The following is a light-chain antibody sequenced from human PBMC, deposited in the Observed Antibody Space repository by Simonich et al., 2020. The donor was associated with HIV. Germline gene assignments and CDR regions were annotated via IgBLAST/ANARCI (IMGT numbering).Light chain of an antibody. J-gene: IGKJ3*01. CDR3: QQYNNWPSPFT. V-gene: IGKV3-15*01. CDR1: QSVSSN. CDR2: FAS. Sequence: EIVMTQSPATLSVSPGERATLSCRASQSVSSNLAWYQQKPGLAPRLLIYFASTRATGIPARVSGSGFGTEFTLTISSTQSEDFAVYYCQQYNNWPSPFTFGPGTKVDIK.